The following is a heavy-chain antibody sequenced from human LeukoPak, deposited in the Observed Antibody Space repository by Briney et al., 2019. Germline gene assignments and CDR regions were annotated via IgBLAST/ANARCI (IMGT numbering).Heavy chain of an antibody. V-gene: IGHV1-3*03. J-gene: IGHJ4*02. CDR1: GYTFTSYA. Sequence: GASVKVSCKASGYTFTSYAMHWVRQAPGQRLEWMGWINAGNGNTKYSQEFQGRVTITRDTSASTAYMELSSLRSEDMAVYYCARETGYCSGGSCYPYFDYWGQGTLVTVSS. D-gene: IGHD2-15*01. CDR2: INAGNGNT. CDR3: ARETGYCSGGSCYPYFDY.